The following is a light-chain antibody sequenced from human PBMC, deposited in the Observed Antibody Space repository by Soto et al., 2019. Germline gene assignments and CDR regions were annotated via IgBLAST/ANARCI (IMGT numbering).Light chain of an antibody. CDR2: SNS. V-gene: IGLV1-44*01. CDR1: SSNIGSNT. CDR3: ATRDDRLNGVV. Sequence: QSVLTQPPSASGTPGQRVTISCSGSSSNIGSNTVNWYQQLPGAAPKLLIYSNSQRHSGVPDRFSGSKSGTSASLAISGLQSEDEGDYYCATRDDRLNGVVFGGGTKVTVL. J-gene: IGLJ2*01.